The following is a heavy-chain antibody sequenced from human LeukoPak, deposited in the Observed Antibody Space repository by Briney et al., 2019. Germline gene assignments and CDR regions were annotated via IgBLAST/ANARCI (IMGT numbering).Heavy chain of an antibody. J-gene: IGHJ5*02. D-gene: IGHD3-16*01. Sequence: PGGSLRLSCAASGFTFDDYAMHWVRQAPGKGLEWVSLISWDGGSTYYADSVKGRFTISRDNARNSLFLQMNSLRVEDTAVYYCASQSYARFDPWGQGTLVTVSS. CDR1: GFTFDDYA. CDR2: ISWDGGST. V-gene: IGHV3-43D*03. CDR3: ASQSYARFDP.